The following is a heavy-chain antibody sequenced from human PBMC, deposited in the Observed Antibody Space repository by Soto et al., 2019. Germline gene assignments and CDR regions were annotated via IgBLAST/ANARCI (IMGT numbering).Heavy chain of an antibody. CDR3: AKCLRFLEWFSSGY. CDR1: GFTFSSYA. J-gene: IGHJ4*02. CDR2: ISGSGGST. V-gene: IGHV3-23*01. Sequence: GESLKISCAASGFTFSSYAMSWVRQAPGKGLEWVSAISGSGGSTYYADSVKGRFTISRDNSKNTLYLQMNSLRAEDTAVYYCAKCLRFLEWFSSGYWGQGTLVTVSS. D-gene: IGHD3-3*01.